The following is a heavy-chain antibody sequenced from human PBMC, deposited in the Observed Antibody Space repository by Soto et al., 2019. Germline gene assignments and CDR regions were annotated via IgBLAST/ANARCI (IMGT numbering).Heavy chain of an antibody. Sequence: QVQLVQSGAEVKKPGASVKVSCKASGYTFTSYGISWVRQAPGQGLEWMGWISAYNGNTNYAQKLQGRVTITTDTSTSTSYMELRSLRSDDTAVYYCAKYYYGSGSQDYYGMDVWGQGTTVTVSS. J-gene: IGHJ6*02. CDR1: GYTFTSYG. CDR2: ISAYNGNT. CDR3: AKYYYGSGSQDYYGMDV. D-gene: IGHD3-10*01. V-gene: IGHV1-18*01.